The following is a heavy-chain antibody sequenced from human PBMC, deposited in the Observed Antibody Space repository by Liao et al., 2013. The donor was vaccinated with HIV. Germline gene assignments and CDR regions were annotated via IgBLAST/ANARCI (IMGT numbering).Heavy chain of an antibody. V-gene: IGHV4-30-4*08. Sequence: QVQLQVSGPGLVKPSQSLSLTCNVSGGSINSGDYYWTWIRQPPGKGLEWIGYIYYSGSTQYNPSLNSRVSLSVDTSRNQFSLKLSSVTAADTAVYYCASGGRQQLAVDYWGQGTLVTVSS. CDR3: ASGGRQQLAVDY. J-gene: IGHJ4*02. CDR2: IYYSGST. D-gene: IGHD6-13*01. CDR1: GGSINSGDYY.